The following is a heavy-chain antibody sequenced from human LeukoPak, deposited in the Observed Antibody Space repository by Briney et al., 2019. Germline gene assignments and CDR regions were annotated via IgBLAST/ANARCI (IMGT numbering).Heavy chain of an antibody. D-gene: IGHD3-9*01. CDR1: GGSVSSSSYY. Sequence: PSETLSLTCTVSGGSVSSSSYYWGWIRQPPGKGLEWIGSIYYSGSTYYNPSLKSRVTISVDTSKNQFSLKLSSVTAPDTAVYYCARAATYYDILTGYYIWDYYYYYMDVWGKGTTVTVSS. J-gene: IGHJ6*03. V-gene: IGHV4-39*07. CDR3: ARAATYYDILTGYYIWDYYYYYMDV. CDR2: IYYSGST.